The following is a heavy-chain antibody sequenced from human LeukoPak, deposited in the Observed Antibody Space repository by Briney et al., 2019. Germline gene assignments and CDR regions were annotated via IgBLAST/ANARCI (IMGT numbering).Heavy chain of an antibody. CDR3: ARRRYYDGSGYLE. CDR1: GDSVSRSDSY. D-gene: IGHD3-22*01. J-gene: IGHJ1*01. CDR2: IYYSGRT. Sequence: PSETLSLTCSVSGDSVSRSDSYWDWIRQPPGKGLEWIGTIYYSGRTYYSPSLKSRVTMSVDPSNNQFSLNLRSVTAADSALYYCARRRYYDGSGYLEWGQGTLLSVSS. V-gene: IGHV4-39*01.